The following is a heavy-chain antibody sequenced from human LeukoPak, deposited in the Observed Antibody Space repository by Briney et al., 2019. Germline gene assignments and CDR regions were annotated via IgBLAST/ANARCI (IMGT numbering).Heavy chain of an antibody. Sequence: GGSLRLSCAASGFTFSDYSMHWVRQAPGKGLNWVAFIRYDGNNKYYADSVKGRFTISRDNSKNTLYLQMNSLRAEDTAVYYCAKSLPGEPFDPWGQGTLVTVSS. V-gene: IGHV3-30*02. CDR2: IRYDGNNK. D-gene: IGHD1-14*01. J-gene: IGHJ5*02. CDR3: AKSLPGEPFDP. CDR1: GFTFSDYS.